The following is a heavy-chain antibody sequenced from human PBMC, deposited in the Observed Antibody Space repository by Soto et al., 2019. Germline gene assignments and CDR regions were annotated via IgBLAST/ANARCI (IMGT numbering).Heavy chain of an antibody. CDR2: INPSGGST. V-gene: IGHV1-46*04. D-gene: IGHD3-22*01. CDR3: ARGSSGYYKVADY. CDR1: GYTLTNYY. J-gene: IGHJ4*02. Sequence: QVQLVQSGAEVKKPGASVKVSCKASGYTLTNYYMHWVRQAPGQGLEWMGIINPSGGSTSYAQKLQGRVTMTRDTSTSTVHMELSSLRSEDTAVYYCARGSSGYYKVADYWGQGTLVTVSS.